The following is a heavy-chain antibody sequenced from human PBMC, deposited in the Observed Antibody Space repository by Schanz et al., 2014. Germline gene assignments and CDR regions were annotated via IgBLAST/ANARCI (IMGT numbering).Heavy chain of an antibody. Sequence: QLQLVESGGGVVQPGGSLRLSCESSGFTFNGHAIHWVRQAPGKGLEWVAVISDDGSRRHYADFVTGRFTISRDNSKDTVYLQMNSLRAEDTAVYYCARDLAGGGNDVWGQGTLVTVSS. V-gene: IGHV3-30*04. CDR3: ARDLAGGGNDV. CDR2: ISDDGSRR. D-gene: IGHD2-15*01. J-gene: IGHJ4*02. CDR1: GFTFNGHA.